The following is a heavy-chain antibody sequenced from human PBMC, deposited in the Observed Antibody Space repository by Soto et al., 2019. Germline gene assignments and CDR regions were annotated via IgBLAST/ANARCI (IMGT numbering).Heavy chain of an antibody. V-gene: IGHV3-49*04. CDR3: TRRPYCGGDCPDYFDY. J-gene: IGHJ4*02. D-gene: IGHD2-21*02. CDR2: IRSKAYGGTT. CDR1: GFTFKSYA. Sequence: SGGSLRLSCAASGFTFKSYAMTWVRQAPGKGLEWVGFIRSKAYGGTTEYAASVKGRFTISRDDSKSIAYLQMNSLKTEDTAVYYCTRRPYCGGDCPDYFDYWGQGTLV.